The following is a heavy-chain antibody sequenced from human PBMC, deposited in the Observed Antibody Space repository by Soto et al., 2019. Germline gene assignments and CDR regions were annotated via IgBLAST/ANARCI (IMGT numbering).Heavy chain of an antibody. V-gene: IGHV4-59*01. Sequence: SETLSLTCTVSGGSISSDYWRWIRQAPGKGLEWIGYIYYSGSTNYNPSLKSRVTISVDTSKNQFSLKLSSVTAADTAVYYCASSYYYDSSGYYYWRQGTLVTVSS. CDR2: IYYSGST. J-gene: IGHJ4*02. D-gene: IGHD3-22*01. CDR1: GGSISSDY. CDR3: ASSYYYDSSGYYY.